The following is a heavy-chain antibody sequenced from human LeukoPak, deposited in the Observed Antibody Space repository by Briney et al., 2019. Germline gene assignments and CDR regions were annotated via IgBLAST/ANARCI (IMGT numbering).Heavy chain of an antibody. D-gene: IGHD3-3*01. CDR3: ARGTYYDFWSGYYTGARYYYYYMDV. J-gene: IGHJ6*03. V-gene: IGHV1-8*01. Sequence: ASVKVSCKASGYTFTSYDINWVRQATGQGLEWMGWMNPNSGNTGYEQKFQGRVTMTRNTSISTAYMELSSLRSEDTAVYYCARGTYYDFWSGYYTGARYYYYYMDVWGKGTTVTVSS. CDR1: GYTFTSYD. CDR2: MNPNSGNT.